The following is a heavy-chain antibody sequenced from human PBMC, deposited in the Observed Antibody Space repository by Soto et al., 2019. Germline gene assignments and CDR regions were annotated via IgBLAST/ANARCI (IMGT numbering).Heavy chain of an antibody. CDR3: AKLTYSSSWYPADY. V-gene: IGHV3-23*01. Sequence: GGSLRLSCAASGFTFSSYAMSWVRQAPGKGLEWVSAISGSGGSTYYADSVKGWFTISRDNSKNTLYLQMNSLRAEDTAVYYCAKLTYSSSWYPADYWGQGTLVTVSS. CDR2: ISGSGGST. CDR1: GFTFSSYA. J-gene: IGHJ4*02. D-gene: IGHD6-13*01.